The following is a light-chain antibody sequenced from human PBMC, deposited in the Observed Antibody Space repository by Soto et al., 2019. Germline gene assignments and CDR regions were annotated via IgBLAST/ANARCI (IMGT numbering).Light chain of an antibody. J-gene: IGLJ1*01. CDR1: SSDVGGYNY. Sequence: QSASVSGSPGQSITISCTGTSSDVGGYNYVSWYQQHPGKAPKLMIYDVSNRPSGVSNRFSGSKSGNTASLTISGLQAEDEADYYCSSYTSSSPYVFGNGTKVTVL. CDR2: DVS. V-gene: IGLV2-14*01. CDR3: SSYTSSSPYV.